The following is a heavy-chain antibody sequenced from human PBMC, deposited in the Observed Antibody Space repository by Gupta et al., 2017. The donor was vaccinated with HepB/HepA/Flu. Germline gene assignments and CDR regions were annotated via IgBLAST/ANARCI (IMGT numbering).Heavy chain of an antibody. V-gene: IGHV3-33*01. CDR2: IWYDGSNK. CDR3: ARGDIAAAGTSTNFDY. Sequence: QVQLVESGGGVVQPGRSLRLSCAASGFTFSSYGMHWVRQAPGKGLEWVAVIWYDGSNKYYADSVKGRFTISRDNSKNTLYLQMNSLRAEDTAVYYCARGDIAAAGTSTNFDYWGQGTLVTVSS. J-gene: IGHJ4*02. D-gene: IGHD6-13*01. CDR1: GFTFSSYG.